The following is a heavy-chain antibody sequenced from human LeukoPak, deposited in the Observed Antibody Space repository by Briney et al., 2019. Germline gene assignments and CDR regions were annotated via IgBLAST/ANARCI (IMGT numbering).Heavy chain of an antibody. CDR1: GFTFSSYE. J-gene: IGHJ3*02. V-gene: IGHV3-48*03. CDR3: ARDNQLWFGELFSSDAFDI. Sequence: PGGSLRLSCVASGFTFSSYEMNWVRQAPGKGLEWVSYISSSGSTIYYVDSVKGRFTISRDNAKNSLYLQMNSLRDEDTAVYYCARDNQLWFGELFSSDAFDIWGQGTMVTVSS. D-gene: IGHD3-10*01. CDR2: ISSSGSTI.